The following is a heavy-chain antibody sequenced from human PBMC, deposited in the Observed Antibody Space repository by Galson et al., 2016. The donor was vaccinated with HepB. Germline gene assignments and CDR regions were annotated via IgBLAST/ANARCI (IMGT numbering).Heavy chain of an antibody. Sequence: VKVSCKATGDFLGDYYMHWVQQAPGKGLAWIGLIDLQDGETIYAETFQGRVTFTADKSTATAYMEMRSLTSDDAAVYYCATGPAPVSHYYYHVDVWGKGTTVTVSS. J-gene: IGHJ6*03. CDR2: IDLQDGET. CDR3: ATGPAPVSHYYYHVDV. V-gene: IGHV1-69-2*01. CDR1: GDFLGDYY. D-gene: IGHD5/OR15-5a*01.